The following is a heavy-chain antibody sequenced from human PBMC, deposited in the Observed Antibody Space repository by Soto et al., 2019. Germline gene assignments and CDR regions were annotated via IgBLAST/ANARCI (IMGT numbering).Heavy chain of an antibody. CDR3: ARVDRGSSLFYYYYGMDV. D-gene: IGHD6-6*01. CDR1: GFTFSGYS. V-gene: IGHV3-48*01. Sequence: GGSLRLSCAASGFTFSGYSMNWVRQAPGKGLEWVSYICNNGSTKYYADSVKGRFTISRDNAKNTLYLQMDSLRAEDTAVYYCARVDRGSSLFYYYYGMDVWGQGTTVTVSS. J-gene: IGHJ6*02. CDR2: ICNNGSTK.